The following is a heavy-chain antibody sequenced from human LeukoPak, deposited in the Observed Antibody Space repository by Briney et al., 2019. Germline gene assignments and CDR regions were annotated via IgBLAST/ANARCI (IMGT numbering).Heavy chain of an antibody. J-gene: IGHJ2*01. V-gene: IGHV4-38-2*01. CDR1: GSSISSGYY. CDR3: AKLAAYAQPPLGPPPNWYFDL. CDR2: IYHTGST. Sequence: ASETLSLTCAVSGSSISSGYYWGWIRQPPGRGLEWIGIIYHTGSTYYNPSLKSRVTISVDTSKNLFSLKLTSVTAADTALYYCAKLAAYAQPPLGPPPNWYFDLWGRGTLVTVSS. D-gene: IGHD1-7*01.